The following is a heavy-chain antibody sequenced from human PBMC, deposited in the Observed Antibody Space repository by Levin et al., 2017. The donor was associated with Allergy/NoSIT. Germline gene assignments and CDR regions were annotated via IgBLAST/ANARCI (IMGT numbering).Heavy chain of an antibody. V-gene: IGHV3-30-3*01. Sequence: PGESLKISCAVSGFTFNDYVMHWVRQAPGKGLEWVAIISYDGSNKYYADSVKGRFTISRDNSKNTLSLQMNSLSAEDTAVYYCARDPYYNFWSGPDPRYFDFWGQGTLVTVSS. J-gene: IGHJ4*02. CDR2: ISYDGSNK. D-gene: IGHD3-3*01. CDR3: ARDPYYNFWSGPDPRYFDF. CDR1: GFTFNDYV.